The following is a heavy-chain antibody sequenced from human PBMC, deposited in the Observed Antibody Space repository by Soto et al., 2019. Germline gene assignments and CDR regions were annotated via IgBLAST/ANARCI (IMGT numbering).Heavy chain of an antibody. J-gene: IGHJ6*02. D-gene: IGHD2-21*02. CDR1: GFTLSMYS. Sequence: DVQLKESGGGLVQPGQSLRLSCEVSGFTLSMYSMTWVRQAPGKGLEWVAKIPQDGSDGHYLDSVKGRFTISRDNANTSVYLQMNSLRADDTAVYYCARDHLILPAHDFFYGSDVWGQGAKVTVSS. V-gene: IGHV3-7*03. CDR2: IPQDGSDG. CDR3: ARDHLILPAHDFFYGSDV.